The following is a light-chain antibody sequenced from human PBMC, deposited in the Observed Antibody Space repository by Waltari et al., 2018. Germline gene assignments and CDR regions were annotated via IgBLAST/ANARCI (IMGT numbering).Light chain of an antibody. Sequence: NFMLTQPHSVSESPGKTVTISCTRSSGSIASNHVQWYQQRPGSSPTTVIYKDNQRPSGVPDRFSGSIDSSSNSASLTISGLKTDDEADYYCQSYDRSNQVFGGGTKLTVL. CDR3: QSYDRSNQV. CDR2: KDN. J-gene: IGLJ2*01. V-gene: IGLV6-57*01. CDR1: SGSIASNH.